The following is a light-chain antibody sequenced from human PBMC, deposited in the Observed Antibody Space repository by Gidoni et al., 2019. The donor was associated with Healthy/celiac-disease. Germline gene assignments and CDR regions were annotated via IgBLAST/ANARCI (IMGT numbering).Light chain of an antibody. V-gene: IGKV3-20*01. CDR3: KQYGSSHLT. J-gene: IGKJ2*01. Sequence: EIVLTQSPGTLSLSPGERATLSCRDSQSVSSSYLAWYQQKPGQAPRLLIYGASRRATGIPDRFSGSGSGTDFTLTISRLEHEDFAVYYWKQYGSSHLTFGQGTKLEIK. CDR1: QSVSSSY. CDR2: GAS.